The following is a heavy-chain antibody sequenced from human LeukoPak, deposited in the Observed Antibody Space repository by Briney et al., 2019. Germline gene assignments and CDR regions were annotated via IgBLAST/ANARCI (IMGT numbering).Heavy chain of an antibody. CDR3: AKPSRMRGHWYFDL. V-gene: IGHV1-24*01. CDR1: GYTFTELS. CDR2: FDPEDGET. J-gene: IGHJ2*01. Sequence: ASVKVSCKVSGYTFTELSMHWVRQAPGKGLEWMGGFDPEDGETIYAQKFQGRVTMTEDTSTDTAYMELSSLRSEDTAVYYCAKPSRMRGHWYFDLWGRGTLVTVSS.